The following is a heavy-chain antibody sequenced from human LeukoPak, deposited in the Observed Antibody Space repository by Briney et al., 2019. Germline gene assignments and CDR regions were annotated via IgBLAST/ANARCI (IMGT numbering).Heavy chain of an antibody. CDR1: EFSVGSNY. V-gene: IGHV3-66*01. CDR2: IYSGGST. J-gene: IGHJ6*03. CDR3: ARGRKRGGGPYYYYYMDV. Sequence: GGSLRLSCAASEFSVGSNYMTWVRQAPGKGLEWVSLIYSGGSTYYADSVKGRFTISRDNSKNTLYLQMNSLRAEDTAVYYCARGRKRGGGPYYYYYMDVWGKGTTVTVSS. D-gene: IGHD2-15*01.